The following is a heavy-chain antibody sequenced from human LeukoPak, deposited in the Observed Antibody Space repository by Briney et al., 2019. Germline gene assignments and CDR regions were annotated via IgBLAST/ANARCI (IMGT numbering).Heavy chain of an antibody. J-gene: IGHJ4*02. Sequence: GGSLRLSCAASGFTFSTYAIHWVRQAPGKGLEWVAVISYDGINKYYADSVKGRFTISRDNSKNTLYLQMNSLRAEDTAVYYCAKDRRGYSYGYDFDYWGQGTLVTVSS. CDR3: AKDRRGYSYGYDFDY. CDR2: ISYDGINK. D-gene: IGHD5-18*01. V-gene: IGHV3-30*04. CDR1: GFTFSTYA.